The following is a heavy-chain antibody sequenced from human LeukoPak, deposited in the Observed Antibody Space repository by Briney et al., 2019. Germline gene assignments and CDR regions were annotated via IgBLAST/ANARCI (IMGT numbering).Heavy chain of an antibody. CDR2: ISWNSGSI. Sequence: GGSLRLSCAASGFTFDDYAMHWVRQAPGKGLEWVSGISWNSGSIGYADSVKGRFTISRDNAKNSLYPQMNSLRAEDTALYYCAKVMSIAAKYGFDYWGQGTLVTVSS. J-gene: IGHJ4*02. D-gene: IGHD6-13*01. V-gene: IGHV3-9*01. CDR1: GFTFDDYA. CDR3: AKVMSIAAKYGFDY.